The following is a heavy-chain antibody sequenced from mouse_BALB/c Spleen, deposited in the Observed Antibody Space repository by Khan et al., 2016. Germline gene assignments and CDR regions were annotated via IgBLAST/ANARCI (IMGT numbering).Heavy chain of an antibody. CDR3: ATYYGYYVDY. V-gene: IGHV3-8*02. CDR1: GDSITSGY. J-gene: IGHJ2*01. CDR2: ISYSNDT. D-gene: IGHD2-2*01. Sequence: EVQLQESGPSLVKPSQTLSLTCSVTGDSITSGYWNWIRKFPGNKLEYMGYISYSNDTYYNPPLESRHSITRDTSNNKYFLQQISVTTDDTATYYGATYYGYYVDYWGQGTPLTVSS.